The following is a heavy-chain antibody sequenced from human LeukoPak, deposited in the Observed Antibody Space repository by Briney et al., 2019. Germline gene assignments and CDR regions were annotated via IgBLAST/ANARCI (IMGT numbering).Heavy chain of an antibody. CDR3: ARKDGGRDGMDV. CDR1: GYTFTDYY. D-gene: IGHD4-23*01. J-gene: IGHJ6*02. Sequence: GASVKVSCRASGYTFTDYYMHWVRQAPGQGLEWMGWLNPNPLVTKYAQHFQGRVSMTWDTSISTGYMDLHSLTSDDTAVYYCARKDGGRDGMDVWGQGTTVTVSS. V-gene: IGHV1-2*02. CDR2: LNPNPLVT.